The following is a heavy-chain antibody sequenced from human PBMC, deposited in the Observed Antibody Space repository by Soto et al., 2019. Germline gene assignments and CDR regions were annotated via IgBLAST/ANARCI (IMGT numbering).Heavy chain of an antibody. V-gene: IGHV1-3*01. CDR2: INAGNGNT. CDR1: GYTFTSYA. Sequence: ASVKVSCKASGYTFTSYAMHWVRQAPGQRLEWMGWINAGNGNTKYSQKFQGRVTITRDTSASTAYMELSSLIFEDTAVYYCARNGYCSGGSCYSGISWFDPWGQGTLVTVSS. CDR3: ARNGYCSGGSCYSGISWFDP. J-gene: IGHJ5*02. D-gene: IGHD2-15*01.